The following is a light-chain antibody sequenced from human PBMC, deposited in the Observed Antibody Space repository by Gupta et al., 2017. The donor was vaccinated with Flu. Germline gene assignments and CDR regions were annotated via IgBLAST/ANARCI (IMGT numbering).Light chain of an antibody. CDR3: QQRDSTPST. CDR1: QSISTY. Sequence: DIHVTQSPSSLSASIGDRVTITCRASQSISTYLNWYQQKPGKAPKLLIYAASRLQSEAPSRFSGSGSGTDFTLTISRLQPEDFATYYCQQRDSTPSTFGQGTKVEIK. CDR2: AAS. J-gene: IGKJ1*01. V-gene: IGKV1-39*01.